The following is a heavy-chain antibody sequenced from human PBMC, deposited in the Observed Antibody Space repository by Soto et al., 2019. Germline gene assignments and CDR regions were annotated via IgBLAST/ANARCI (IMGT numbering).Heavy chain of an antibody. D-gene: IGHD2-2*01. Sequence: PGGSLRLSCAASGFTFDDYAMHWVRQAPGKGLEWVSGISWNSGSIGYADSVKGRFTISRDNAKNSLYLQMNSLRAEDTALYYCAKDYCSSTSCQIYDIWGQGTMVTVSS. CDR2: ISWNSGSI. J-gene: IGHJ3*02. CDR1: GFTFDDYA. CDR3: AKDYCSSTSCQIYDI. V-gene: IGHV3-9*01.